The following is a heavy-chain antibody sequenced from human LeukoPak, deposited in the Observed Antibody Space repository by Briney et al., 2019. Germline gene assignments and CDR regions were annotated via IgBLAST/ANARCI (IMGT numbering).Heavy chain of an antibody. D-gene: IGHD3-22*01. Sequence: SETPSLTCAVSGGSISSGGYSWSWIRQPPGKGLEWIGYIYHSGSTYYNPSLKSRVTISVDRSKNQFSLKLSSVTAADTAVYYCARAGGYYDSSGYPRLNAFDIWGQGTMVTVSS. CDR2: IYHSGST. V-gene: IGHV4-30-2*01. CDR3: ARAGGYYDSSGYPRLNAFDI. CDR1: GGSISSGGYS. J-gene: IGHJ3*02.